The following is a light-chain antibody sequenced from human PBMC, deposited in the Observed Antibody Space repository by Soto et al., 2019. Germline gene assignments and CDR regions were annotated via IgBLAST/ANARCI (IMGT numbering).Light chain of an antibody. V-gene: IGKV3-15*01. CDR2: GAS. CDR1: QSVSTN. J-gene: IGKJ1*01. Sequence: EIVMTQSPTTLSVSPGERATLSCRASQSVSTNLAWYQQKPGQVPSLLIYGASTRASGIPARFSGSGSGTEFTLTIGSLQSDDFATYYCQQYNSYFWTFGQGTKVDIK. CDR3: QQYNSYFWT.